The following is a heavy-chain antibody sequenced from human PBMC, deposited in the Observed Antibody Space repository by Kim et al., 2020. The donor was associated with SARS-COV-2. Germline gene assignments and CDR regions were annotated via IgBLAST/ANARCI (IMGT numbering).Heavy chain of an antibody. J-gene: IGHJ4*02. CDR3: ISRDYGEVSVY. Sequence: GGSLRLSCAASGFTFSGSAIDWVRQASGKGLEWVGRIRSKANKYATAYAASVKGRFTVSRDDSKNTAYLQMDSLKTEDTAVYYCISRDYGEVSVYWGQGSLVTVSS. V-gene: IGHV3-73*01. CDR1: GFTFSGSA. D-gene: IGHD4-17*01. CDR2: IRSKANKYAT.